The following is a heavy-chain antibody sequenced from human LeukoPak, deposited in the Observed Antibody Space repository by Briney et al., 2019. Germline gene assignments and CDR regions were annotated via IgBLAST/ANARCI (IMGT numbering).Heavy chain of an antibody. V-gene: IGHV3-30*02. CDR1: GFTFSSYG. CDR3: AKDFSTSLDY. J-gene: IGHJ4*02. CDR2: IRYDGSNK. Sequence: GGSLRLSCAASGFTFSSYGMHWVRQAPGKGLEWVAFIRYDGSNKYYADSVKGRFTISRDNSKNTLYLQMNSLRAEDMAVYYCAKDFSTSLDYWGQGTLVTVSS. D-gene: IGHD2-2*01.